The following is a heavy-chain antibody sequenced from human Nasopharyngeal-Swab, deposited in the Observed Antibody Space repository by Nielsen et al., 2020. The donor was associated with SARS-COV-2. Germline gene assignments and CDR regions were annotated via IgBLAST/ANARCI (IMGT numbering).Heavy chain of an antibody. D-gene: IGHD1-26*01. Sequence: GSLRLSCTVPGGSISSYYWSWIRQPPGKGLEWIGYIYYSGSTNYNPSLKSRVTISVDTSKNQFSLKLSSVTAADTAVYYCARATSGSYYPFDYWGQGTLVTVSS. V-gene: IGHV4-59*01. J-gene: IGHJ4*02. CDR1: GGSISSYY. CDR2: IYYSGST. CDR3: ARATSGSYYPFDY.